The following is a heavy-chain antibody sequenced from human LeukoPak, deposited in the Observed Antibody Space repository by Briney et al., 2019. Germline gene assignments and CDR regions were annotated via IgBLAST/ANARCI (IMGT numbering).Heavy chain of an antibody. CDR3: ARDTVPGDSFDI. Sequence: SETLSLTCTVSGGSISSVDYYWSWIRQYPGKGLEWTGYINYRGSAYYNPSLKSRVTISVDTSKNQFSLKLTSVTAADTAVYYCARDTVPGDSFDIWGQGTMVTVSS. CDR1: GGSISSVDYY. CDR2: INYRGSA. J-gene: IGHJ3*02. V-gene: IGHV4-31*03.